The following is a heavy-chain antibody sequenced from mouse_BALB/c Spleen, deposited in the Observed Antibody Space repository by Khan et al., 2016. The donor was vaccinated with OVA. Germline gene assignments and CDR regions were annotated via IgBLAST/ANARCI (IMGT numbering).Heavy chain of an antibody. J-gene: IGHJ3*01. CDR3: ATSAYEYAFVY. D-gene: IGHD2-4*01. Sequence: EVQLQESGPSLVKPSQTLSLTCSVTGDSITSGYWSWIRKFPGNKLEYMGYIIYTGYTYYNPSLKSRISITRHTSKNQYYLQLNSVTTEDTATSYCATSAYEYAFVYWGQGTLVTVSA. CDR1: GDSITSGY. V-gene: IGHV3-8*02. CDR2: IIYTGYT.